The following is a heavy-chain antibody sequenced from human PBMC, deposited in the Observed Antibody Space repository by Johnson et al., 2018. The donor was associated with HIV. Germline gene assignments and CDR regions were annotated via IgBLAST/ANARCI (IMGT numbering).Heavy chain of an antibody. J-gene: IGHJ3*02. CDR1: GFTFSSYA. D-gene: IGHD1-26*01. CDR3: TVRGVLVGATYAAFDI. V-gene: IGHV3-23*04. CDR2: ISSSGTTK. Sequence: EVQLVESGGGLVQPGGSLRLSCAASGFTFSSYAMIWVRQTPGKGLEWVAHISSSGTTKYYADSVKGRFTISRDDSKNTLYLQMNSLKTEDTAVYYCTVRGVLVGATYAAFDIWGQGTMVTVSS.